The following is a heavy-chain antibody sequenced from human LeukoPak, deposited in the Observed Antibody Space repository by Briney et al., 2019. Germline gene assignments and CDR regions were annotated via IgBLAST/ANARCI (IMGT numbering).Heavy chain of an antibody. V-gene: IGHV4-34*01. D-gene: IGHD6-13*01. J-gene: IGHJ4*02. CDR2: INHSGST. CDR3: AREQLVAIDY. CDR1: GFTFSSYG. Sequence: GSLRLSCAASGFTFSSYGMSWIRQPPGKGLEWIGEINHSGSTNYNPSLKSRVTISVDTSKNQFSLKLSSVTAADTAVYYCAREQLVAIDYWGQGTLVTVSS.